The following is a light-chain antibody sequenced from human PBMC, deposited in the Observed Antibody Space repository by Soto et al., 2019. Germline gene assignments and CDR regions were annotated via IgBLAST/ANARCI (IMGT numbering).Light chain of an antibody. CDR1: SSDVGGYNY. Sequence: QSALPQPPSAAGSPGQSVTISCTGTSSDVGGYNYVSWYQQHPGKAPKLMIYEVSKRPSGVPDRFSGSKSGNTASLTVSGLQAEDEADYYCSSYAGSQTFAVFGGGTKLTV. CDR2: EVS. CDR3: SSYAGSQTFAV. V-gene: IGLV2-8*01. J-gene: IGLJ2*01.